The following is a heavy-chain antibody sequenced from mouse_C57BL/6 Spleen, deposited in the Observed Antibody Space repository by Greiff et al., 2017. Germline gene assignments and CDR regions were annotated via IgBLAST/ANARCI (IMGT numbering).Heavy chain of an antibody. CDR1: GFTFTSYW. CDR2: IYPGSGST. CDR3: ARSGDYDENYYAMDY. J-gene: IGHJ4*01. Sequence: QVQLQPPGAELVKPGASVKMSCQASGFTFTSYWITWVKQRPGQGLEWIGDIYPGSGSTNYNEKFKSKATLTVDTSSSTAYMQLSSLTSEDSAVYYGARSGDYDENYYAMDYWGQGTSVTVSS. D-gene: IGHD2-4*01. V-gene: IGHV1-55*01.